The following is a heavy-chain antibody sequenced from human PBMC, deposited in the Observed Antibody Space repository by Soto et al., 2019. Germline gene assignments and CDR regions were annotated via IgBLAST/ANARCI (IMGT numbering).Heavy chain of an antibody. CDR1: GFTFSSYG. Sequence: QVQLVESGGGVVQPGRSLRLSCAASGFTFSSYGMHWVRQAPGKGLEWVAVISNDGRITDYGDSVKGRFTVSRDSSQSTVYLQMHTLRPEDTAVYHCAKSSPWVLGFDFWGQGTLVTVSS. J-gene: IGHJ4*02. CDR3: AKSSPWVLGFDF. D-gene: IGHD2-2*03. CDR2: ISNDGRIT. V-gene: IGHV3-30*18.